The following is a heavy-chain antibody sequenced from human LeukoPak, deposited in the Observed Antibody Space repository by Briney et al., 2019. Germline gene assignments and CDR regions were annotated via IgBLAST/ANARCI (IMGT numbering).Heavy chain of an antibody. J-gene: IGHJ4*02. D-gene: IGHD3-9*01. V-gene: IGHV3-30-3*01. CDR2: ISYDGSNK. Sequence: GGSLRLSCAASGFTFSSYAMHWVRQAPGKGLEWVAVISYDGSNKYYADSVKGRFTISRDNSKNTLYLQMNSLRAEDTAVYYCATDARLRYFDWSHFDYWGQGTLVTVSS. CDR1: GFTFSSYA. CDR3: ATDARLRYFDWSHFDY.